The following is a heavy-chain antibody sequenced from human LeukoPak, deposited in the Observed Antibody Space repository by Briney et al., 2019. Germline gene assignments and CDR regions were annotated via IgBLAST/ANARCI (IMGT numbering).Heavy chain of an antibody. CDR2: ISYDGSNK. CDR3: ARGGFDFWSGPDY. J-gene: IGHJ4*02. CDR1: GFTFSSYA. V-gene: IGHV3-30-3*01. Sequence: PGRSLRLSCAASGFTFSSYAMHWVRQAPGKGLEWVAVISYDGSNKYYADSVKGRFTISRDNSKNTLYLQMNSLRAEDTAVYYCARGGFDFWSGPDYWGQGTLVTVSS. D-gene: IGHD3-3*01.